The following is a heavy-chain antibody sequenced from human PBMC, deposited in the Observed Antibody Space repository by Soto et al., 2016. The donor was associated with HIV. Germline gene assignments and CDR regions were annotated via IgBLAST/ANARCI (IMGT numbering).Heavy chain of an antibody. Sequence: QVQLVQSGAEVKKPGASVKVSCKASGYTFTGYYMHWVRQAPGQGLEWMGWISAYNGNTNQAQKLQGRVTMTTDTSTSTAYMELRSLRSDDTAVYYCARDIVATISPIQLWLDDAFDIWAKGQWSPSLQ. V-gene: IGHV1-18*04. CDR2: ISAYNGNT. J-gene: IGHJ3*02. D-gene: IGHD5-12*01. CDR3: ARDIVATISPIQLWLDDAFDI. CDR1: GYTFTGYY.